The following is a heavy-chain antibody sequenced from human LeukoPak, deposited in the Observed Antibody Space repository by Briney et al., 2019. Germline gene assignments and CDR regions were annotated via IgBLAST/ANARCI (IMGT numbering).Heavy chain of an antibody. Sequence: GESLKISCQGSGYSFTSYWIGWVRQMPGKGLEWMGIIYPGDYDTRYSPSFQGQVTISADKSISTAYLQWSSLKASDTAMYYCARQDTAMVMGMDVWGQGTTVTVSS. CDR2: IYPGDYDT. V-gene: IGHV5-51*01. J-gene: IGHJ6*02. CDR3: ARQDTAMVMGMDV. D-gene: IGHD5-18*01. CDR1: GYSFTSYW.